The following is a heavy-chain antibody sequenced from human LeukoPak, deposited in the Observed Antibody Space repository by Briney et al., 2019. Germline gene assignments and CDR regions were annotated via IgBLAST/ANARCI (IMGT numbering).Heavy chain of an antibody. D-gene: IGHD3-10*01. CDR3: ASGMAWGSGSYNDY. Sequence: GGSLRLSCAASGFTVSNNYMSWVRQAPGKGLEWVSVIYSGGSTYYADSVKGRFTISRDNSKNTLYLQMNSLRAEDTAVYYCASGMAWGSGSYNDYWGQGTLVTVSS. CDR1: GFTVSNNY. J-gene: IGHJ4*02. CDR2: IYSGGST. V-gene: IGHV3-66*01.